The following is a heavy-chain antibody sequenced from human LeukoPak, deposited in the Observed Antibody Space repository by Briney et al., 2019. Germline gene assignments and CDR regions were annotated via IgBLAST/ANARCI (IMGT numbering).Heavy chain of an antibody. CDR1: GFTFSSYA. V-gene: IGHV3-23*01. D-gene: IGHD3-9*01. CDR2: ISGSGGST. Sequence: GGSLRLSCAASGFTFSSYAMSWVRQAPGKGLEWVSAISGSGGSTYYADSVKGRFTISRDNSKNTLYLQMNSLRAEDTAVYYCAKDLTAWDYYYYMDVWGKGTTVTVPS. CDR3: AKDLTAWDYYYYMDV. J-gene: IGHJ6*03.